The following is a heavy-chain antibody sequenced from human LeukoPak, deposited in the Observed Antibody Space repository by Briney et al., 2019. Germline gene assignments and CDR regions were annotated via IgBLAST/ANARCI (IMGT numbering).Heavy chain of an antibody. D-gene: IGHD2-15*01. Sequence: GASVTVSCKASGYTFTSYGISWVRQAPGQGLEGMGWISAYNGNTNYAQKLQGRVTMTTDTSTSTAYMELRSLRSDYTAVYYCARDREGLLPYYYYYMDVWGKGTTVTVSS. CDR2: ISAYNGNT. V-gene: IGHV1-18*01. CDR1: GYTFTSYG. CDR3: ARDREGLLPYYYYYMDV. J-gene: IGHJ6*03.